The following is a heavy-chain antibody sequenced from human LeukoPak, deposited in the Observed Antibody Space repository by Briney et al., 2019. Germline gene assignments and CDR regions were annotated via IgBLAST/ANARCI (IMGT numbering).Heavy chain of an antibody. V-gene: IGHV3-64*01. D-gene: IGHD3-10*01. CDR2: ISSNGGST. CDR3: AVELSGSGWFDY. CDR1: GFTFSSYA. J-gene: IGHJ4*02. Sequence: PGGSLRLSCAASGFTFSSYAMHWVRQAPGKGLEYVSAISSNGGSTYYANSVTGRFTISRDNSKNTLYLQMGSLRAEDMAVYYCAVELSGSGWFDYWGQGTLVTVSS.